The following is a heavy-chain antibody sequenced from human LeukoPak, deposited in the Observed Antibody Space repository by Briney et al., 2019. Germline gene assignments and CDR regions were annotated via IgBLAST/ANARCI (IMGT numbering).Heavy chain of an antibody. D-gene: IGHD3-22*01. J-gene: IGHJ4*02. CDR3: SRDYYDWTGQFYFAS. V-gene: IGHV3-48*04. CDR2: ISGSSGTT. Sequence: PGGSLRLSCAASGFAFRDSNLNWVRQAPGKGLERVSFISGSSGTTYYAASVKGRFTISSDNAQQSLYLQMNNLRAEDTAVYYCSRDYYDWTGQFYFASWGQGTLVTV. CDR1: GFAFRDSN.